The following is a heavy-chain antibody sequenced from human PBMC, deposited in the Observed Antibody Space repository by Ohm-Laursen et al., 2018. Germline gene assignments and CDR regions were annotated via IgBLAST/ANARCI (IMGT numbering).Heavy chain of an antibody. CDR1: GYTFTGYY. D-gene: IGHD6-13*01. V-gene: IGHV1-2*02. CDR2: INPNSGGT. CDR3: ARDPIAAAAVDY. J-gene: IGHJ4*02. Sequence: GASVKVSCKASGYTFTGYYMHWVRQAPGQGLEWMGWINPNSGGTNYAQKFQGRVTMTRDTSISTAYMELSRLRSDDTAVYYWARDPIAAAAVDYWGQGTLVTVSS.